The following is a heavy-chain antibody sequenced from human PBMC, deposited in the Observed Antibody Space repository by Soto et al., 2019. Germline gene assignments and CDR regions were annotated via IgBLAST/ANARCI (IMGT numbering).Heavy chain of an antibody. V-gene: IGHV3-33*01. CDR2: IWYDGSNK. Sequence: QVQLVESGGGVVQPGRSLRLSCAASGFTFSSYGMHWVRQAPGKGLEWVAVIWYDGSNKYYADSVKGRFTISRDNSKNTRYLQMNSLRAEDTAVYYCARDETYYYDSSGYSDYWGQGTLVTVSS. J-gene: IGHJ4*02. D-gene: IGHD3-22*01. CDR3: ARDETYYYDSSGYSDY. CDR1: GFTFSSYG.